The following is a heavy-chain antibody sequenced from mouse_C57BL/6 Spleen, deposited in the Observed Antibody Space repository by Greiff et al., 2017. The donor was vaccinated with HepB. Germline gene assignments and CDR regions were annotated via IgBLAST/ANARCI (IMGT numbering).Heavy chain of an antibody. V-gene: IGHV2-2*01. CDR3: AGLHAMDY. CDR2: IWSGGST. Sequence: QVQLKESGPGLVQPSQSLSITCTVSGFSLTSYGVHWVRQSPGKGLEWLGVIWSGGSTDYNAAFISRLSISKDNSKSQVFFKMNSLQADDTAIYYCAGLHAMDYWGQGTSVTVSS. CDR1: GFSLTSYG. J-gene: IGHJ4*01.